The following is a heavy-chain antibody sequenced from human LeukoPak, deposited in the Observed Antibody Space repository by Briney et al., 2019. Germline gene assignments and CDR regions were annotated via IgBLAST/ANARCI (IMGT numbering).Heavy chain of an antibody. CDR3: ARDSLDFWSGYYFDY. CDR2: ISSSGSTI. CDR1: GFTFSSYE. Sequence: GGSLRLSCAASGFTFSSYEMNWVRQAPGKGLEWVSYISSSGSTIYYADSVKGRLTISRDNAKNSLYLQMNSLRAEDTAVYYCARDSLDFWSGYYFDYWGQGTLVTVSS. J-gene: IGHJ4*02. D-gene: IGHD3-3*01. V-gene: IGHV3-48*03.